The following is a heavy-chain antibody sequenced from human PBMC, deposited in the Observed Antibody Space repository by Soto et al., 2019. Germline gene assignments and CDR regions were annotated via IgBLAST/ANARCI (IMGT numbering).Heavy chain of an antibody. D-gene: IGHD1-26*01. CDR1: GSTFNNFA. J-gene: IGHJ4*02. V-gene: IGHV1-69*14. Sequence: QVALLQSGAEVKEPGSSVRLSCQVSGSTFNNFAFSWVRQAPGQGPEWLGGIVVMSNAADYSQRFQDRVMITADTSTSTLYMELGSLTFDDTAVYYCARAIKRWEVNYYFDYWGQGTLVTVSS. CDR3: ARAIKRWEVNYYFDY. CDR2: IVVMSNAA.